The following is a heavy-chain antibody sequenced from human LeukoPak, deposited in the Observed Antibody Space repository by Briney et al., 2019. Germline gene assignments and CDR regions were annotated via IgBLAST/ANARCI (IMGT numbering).Heavy chain of an antibody. Sequence: ASVKVSCKASGYTFTSYDINWVRQATGQGLEWMGWMNPNSGNTGYAQKFQGRVTMTRNTSISTAYMELSSLRSEDTAVYYRARVGAYYDYVWGSYRYSFWGMDVWGQGTTVTVSS. CDR3: ARVGAYYDYVWGSYRYSFWGMDV. V-gene: IGHV1-8*01. D-gene: IGHD3-16*02. J-gene: IGHJ6*02. CDR2: MNPNSGNT. CDR1: GYTFTSYD.